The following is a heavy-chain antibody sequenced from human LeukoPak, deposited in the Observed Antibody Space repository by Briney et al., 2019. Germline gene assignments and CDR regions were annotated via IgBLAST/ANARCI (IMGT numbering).Heavy chain of an antibody. V-gene: IGHV4-39*01. Sequence: SETLSLTCIVSGGTITSSSVYWGWIRQPPGKGLEWLGSLFFNGGTYYNPSFEPRVTMSVDTSKNQFSLRLRSATAADTAMYYCARHPRGYTGPTWIDPWGQGILVTVSS. CDR2: LFFNGGT. D-gene: IGHD5-12*01. CDR1: GGTITSSSVY. CDR3: ARHPRGYTGPTWIDP. J-gene: IGHJ5*02.